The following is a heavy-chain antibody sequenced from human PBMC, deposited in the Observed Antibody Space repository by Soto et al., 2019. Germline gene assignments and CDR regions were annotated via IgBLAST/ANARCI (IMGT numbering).Heavy chain of an antibody. CDR3: AFIPISRYGMDV. V-gene: IGHV4-39*01. Sequence: PSETLSLTCTVSGGSISSSSYYWGWIRQPPGKGLEWIGSIYYSGSTYYNPSLKSRVTISVDTSKNQFSLKLSSVTAADTAVYYCAFIPISRYGMDVWGQGNTVTVSS. CDR2: IYYSGST. CDR1: GGSISSSSYY. J-gene: IGHJ6*02. D-gene: IGHD3-3*01.